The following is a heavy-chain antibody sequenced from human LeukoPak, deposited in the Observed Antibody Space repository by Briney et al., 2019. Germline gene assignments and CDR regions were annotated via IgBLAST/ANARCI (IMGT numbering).Heavy chain of an antibody. CDR3: AKCHSDYIFDY. V-gene: IGHV3-23*01. CDR2: IGGSGGCA. CDR1: GFTFSSYA. Sequence: EGSLRLSCAASGFTFSSYAMAWVRQAPGKGLEWVSVIGGSGGCAYYADSVRGRFTISRDNSKNTLYLQMHSLRAEDTAVYYCAKCHSDYIFDYWGQGTLVTVSS. D-gene: IGHD4-11*01. J-gene: IGHJ4*02.